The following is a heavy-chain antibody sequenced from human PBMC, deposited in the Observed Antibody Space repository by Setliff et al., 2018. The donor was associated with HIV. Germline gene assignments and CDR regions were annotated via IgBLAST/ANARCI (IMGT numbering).Heavy chain of an antibody. CDR1: GFSVNTSGVG. CDR3: ARRGDSSYYFDY. CDR2: IYWDGAK. J-gene: IGHJ4*02. V-gene: IGHV2-5*02. D-gene: IGHD6-19*01. Sequence: SGPTLVNPTETLTLTCILSGFSVNTSGVGVGWIRQPPGKALEWLALIYWDGAKRYNPSLKSRLIITKDTSKNQVVLTMTNMDPVDTATYYCARRGDSSYYFDYWGQGTLVTVSS.